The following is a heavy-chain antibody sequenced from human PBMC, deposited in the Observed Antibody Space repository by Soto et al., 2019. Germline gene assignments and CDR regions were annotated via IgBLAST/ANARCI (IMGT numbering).Heavy chain of an antibody. V-gene: IGHV3-7*01. J-gene: IGHJ4*01. D-gene: IGHD2-21*01. CDR1: GFTFSDYW. CDR3: SRDPLALHRGGH. Sequence: EVQLVESGGGLVQPGGSLRLSCAASGFTFSDYWLSWVRQSPVKGLEWVANMSPDGRKRYYLDSLKGRFTISRDNAKNSLYLQMNRLSAEDTAVYICSRDPLALHRGGHWGHGTLVTVSS. CDR2: MSPDGRKR.